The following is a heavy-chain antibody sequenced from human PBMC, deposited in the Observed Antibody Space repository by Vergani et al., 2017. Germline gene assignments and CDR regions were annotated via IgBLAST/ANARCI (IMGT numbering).Heavy chain of an antibody. CDR3: AGGTVVPANFDY. CDR2: ISSSSSYI. CDR1: GFTFSSYS. J-gene: IGHJ4*02. Sequence: EVQLVESGGGLVKPGGSLRLSCAASGFTFSSYSMNWVRQAPGKGLEWVSSISSSSSYIYYADSVKGRCTISRDNAKNSLYLQMNSLRAEDTAVYYCAGGTVVPANFDYWGQGTLVTVSS. V-gene: IGHV3-21*01. D-gene: IGHD2-2*01.